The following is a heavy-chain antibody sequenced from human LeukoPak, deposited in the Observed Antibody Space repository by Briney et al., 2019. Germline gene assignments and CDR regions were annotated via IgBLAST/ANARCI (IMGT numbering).Heavy chain of an antibody. J-gene: IGHJ4*02. D-gene: IGHD5-24*01. Sequence: PGGSLRLSCAASGLTVSSNCMSWVRQAPGKGLEWVSFIYSGGSTYYTDSVKGRFTISRDNSKNTLYLQMNSLRAEDTAVYFCARGGDGYTSPPYYWGQGTLVTVSS. V-gene: IGHV3-53*01. CDR1: GLTVSSNC. CDR3: ARGGDGYTSPPYY. CDR2: IYSGGST.